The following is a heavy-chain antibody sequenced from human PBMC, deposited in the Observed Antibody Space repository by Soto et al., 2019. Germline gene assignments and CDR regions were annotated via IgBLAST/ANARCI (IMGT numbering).Heavy chain of an antibody. V-gene: IGHV3-66*01. CDR2: IYSGGST. Sequence: EVQLVESGGGLVQPGGSLRLSCAASGFTVSSNYMSWVRQAPGKGLEWVSVIYSGGSTYYADSVKGRFTISRDNSKNTVYLQMNSLRAEDTAVYYCARDGISGWDNYYYYGMDVWGQGTTVTVSS. J-gene: IGHJ6*02. CDR3: ARDGISGWDNYYYYGMDV. D-gene: IGHD6-19*01. CDR1: GFTVSSNY.